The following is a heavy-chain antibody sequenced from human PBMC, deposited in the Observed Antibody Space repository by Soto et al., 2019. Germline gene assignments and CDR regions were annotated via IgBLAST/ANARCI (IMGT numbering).Heavy chain of an antibody. Sequence: EVQLLESGGGLVQPGGSLRLSCAASGFTFSNYAMSWVRQAPGKGLEWVSALPERGSSPYYADSVKGRFTISRDNSKNSLYLQMNSLRAEDTAVYYCAKRRAVAGTRGGYNWFDPWGQGTLVTVSS. CDR1: GFTFSNYA. J-gene: IGHJ5*02. D-gene: IGHD6-19*01. V-gene: IGHV3-23*01. CDR2: LPERGSSP. CDR3: AKRRAVAGTRGGYNWFDP.